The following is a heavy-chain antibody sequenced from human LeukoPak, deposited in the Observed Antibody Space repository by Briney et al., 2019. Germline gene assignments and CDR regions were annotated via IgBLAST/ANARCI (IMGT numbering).Heavy chain of an antibody. CDR2: ISFDGTNK. D-gene: IGHD3-22*01. CDR1: GFTSSSYA. J-gene: IGHJ4*02. Sequence: PGGSLRLSCAASGFTSSSYAMHWVRQAPGKGLEWVAVISFDGTNKYYADSVTGRFTISRDNSKNTLYLQMNSLRPEDTAVYYCARDYRQGTFTGGYYFSYYFDYWGQGTLVTVSS. CDR3: ARDYRQGTFTGGYYFSYYFDY. V-gene: IGHV3-30*04.